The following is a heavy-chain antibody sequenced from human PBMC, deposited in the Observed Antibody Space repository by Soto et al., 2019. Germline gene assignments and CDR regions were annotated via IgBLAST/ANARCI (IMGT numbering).Heavy chain of an antibody. J-gene: IGHJ4*02. CDR2: VSASGERT. CDR3: ASDRRPRNTIFGVVSGG. Sequence: GGSLRLSCAASGFSFDTYAMTWVRQAPGKGLDWVSAVSASGERTYYADSVRGRFIISRDNSKNMLFLEMNGLRGEDSAVHYCASDRRPRNTIFGVVSGGWGQGTLVTVSS. V-gene: IGHV3-23*01. CDR1: GFSFDTYA. D-gene: IGHD3-3*02.